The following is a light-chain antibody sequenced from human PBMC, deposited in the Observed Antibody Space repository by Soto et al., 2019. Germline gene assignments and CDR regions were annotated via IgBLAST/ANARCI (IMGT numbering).Light chain of an antibody. Sequence: SYELTQPPSVSVAPGQTARITCGGKNFESKSVHWYQQKPGQAPVLVVYDDSDRPSGIPERFFGSNSGNTATLTISRVEAGDEADFYCQVWDANNDHHVFGTGTKLTVL. V-gene: IGLV3-21*02. J-gene: IGLJ1*01. CDR2: DDS. CDR1: NFESKS. CDR3: QVWDANNDHHV.